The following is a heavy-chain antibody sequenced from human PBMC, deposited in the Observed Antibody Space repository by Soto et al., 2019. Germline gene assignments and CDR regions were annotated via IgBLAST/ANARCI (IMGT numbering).Heavy chain of an antibody. CDR1: GFTFSGSA. J-gene: IGHJ3*02. D-gene: IGHD3-10*01. CDR2: IRSKANSYAT. V-gene: IGHV3-73*01. Sequence: GGSLRLSCAASGFTFSGSAMHWVRQASGKGLEWVGRIRSKANSYATAYAASVKGRFTISRDDSKNTAYLQMDSLKTEDTAVYYCTGRLWLGELLNVAFDIWGQGTMVTVSS. CDR3: TGRLWLGELLNVAFDI.